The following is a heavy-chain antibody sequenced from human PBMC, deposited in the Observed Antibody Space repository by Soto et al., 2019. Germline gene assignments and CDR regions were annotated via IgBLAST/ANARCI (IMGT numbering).Heavy chain of an antibody. V-gene: IGHV1-18*01. CDR3: ARDYKNNYYYDSSGYEDY. D-gene: IGHD3-22*01. Sequence: APVEISRTSARHTATSYVVICARKAPGQGLEWMGWISAYNGNTNYAQKLQGRVTMTTDTSTSTAYMELRSLRSDDTAVYYCARDYKNNYYYDSSGYEDYWGQGTLVNVS. J-gene: IGHJ4*02. CDR1: RHTATSYV. CDR2: ISAYNGNT.